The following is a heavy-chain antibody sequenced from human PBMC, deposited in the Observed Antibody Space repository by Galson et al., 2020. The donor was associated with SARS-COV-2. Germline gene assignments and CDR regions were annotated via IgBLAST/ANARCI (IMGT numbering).Heavy chain of an antibody. D-gene: IGHD5-18*01. CDR2: IYYSGST. CDR3: ARKKRGYSYGANGDAFDI. V-gene: IGHV4-39*01. CDR1: GGSISSSSYY. Sequence: SETLSLTCTVSGGSISSSSYYWGWIRQPPGKGLEWIGSIYYSGSTYYNPSLKSRVTISVDTSKNQFSLKLSSVTAADTAVYYCARKKRGYSYGANGDAFDIWGQGTMVTVSS. J-gene: IGHJ3*02.